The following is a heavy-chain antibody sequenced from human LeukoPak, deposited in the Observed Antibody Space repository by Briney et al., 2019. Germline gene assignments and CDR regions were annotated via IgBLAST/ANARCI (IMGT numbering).Heavy chain of an antibody. V-gene: IGHV3-11*01. CDR3: ARDHALLWFGELSNWFDP. J-gene: IGHJ5*02. CDR2: ISSSGSTI. CDR1: GFTFSDYY. D-gene: IGHD3-10*01. Sequence: GSLRLSCAASGFTFSDYYMSWIRQAPGKGLEWVSYISSSGSTIYYADSVKGRFTISRDNAKNSLYRQMNSLRAEDTAVYYCARDHALLWFGELSNWFDPWGQGTLVTVSS.